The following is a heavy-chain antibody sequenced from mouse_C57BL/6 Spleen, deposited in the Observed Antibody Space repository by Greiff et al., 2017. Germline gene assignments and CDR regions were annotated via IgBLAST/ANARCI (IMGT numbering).Heavy chain of an antibody. CDR2: ISGGGGNT. Sequence: EVKLVESGGGLVKPGGSLKLSCAASGFTFSSYTMSWVRQTPGKRLEWVATISGGGGNTYYPDSVKGRFTISRDNAKNTLYLQMSSLSSEDTALYYCARQGTTVGDYAMDYWGQGTSVTVSS. D-gene: IGHD1-1*01. CDR1: GFTFSSYT. J-gene: IGHJ4*01. CDR3: ARQGTTVGDYAMDY. V-gene: IGHV5-9*01.